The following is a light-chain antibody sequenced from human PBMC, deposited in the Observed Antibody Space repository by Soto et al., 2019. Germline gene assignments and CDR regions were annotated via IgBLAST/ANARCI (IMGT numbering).Light chain of an antibody. Sequence: EIVLTKSPGPLSFAPVEKTNPPRMATQSLSSNYLAWYQQKPGQAPRLLIYGASTRATGIPARFSGSGSGTDFTLTIRSLEPEDFAVYYCQQRSNWPPINCGQGKQRAIK. CDR1: QSLSSNY. CDR2: GAS. CDR3: QQRSNWPPIN. J-gene: IGKJ5*01. V-gene: IGKV3D-20*02.